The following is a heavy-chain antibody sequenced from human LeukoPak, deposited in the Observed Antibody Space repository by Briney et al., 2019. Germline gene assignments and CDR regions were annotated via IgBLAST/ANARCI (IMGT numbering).Heavy chain of an antibody. CDR3: AIAVAGTGHFDY. V-gene: IGHV1-69*06. D-gene: IGHD6-19*01. J-gene: IGHJ4*02. CDR2: IIPIFGTA. Sequence: SVKVSCKASGGTFSSYAISWVRQAPGQGLEWMGGIIPIFGTANYAQKFQGRVTITADKSTSTAYMELSSLRSEDTAVFYCAIAVAGTGHFDYWGQGTLVTVSS. CDR1: GGTFSSYA.